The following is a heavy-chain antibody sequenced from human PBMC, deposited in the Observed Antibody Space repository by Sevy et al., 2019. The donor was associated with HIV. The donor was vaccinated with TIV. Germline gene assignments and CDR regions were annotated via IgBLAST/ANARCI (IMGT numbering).Heavy chain of an antibody. Sequence: ASVKVSCKASGGTFSSYAISWVRQAPGQGLEWMGGIIPIFGTANYAQKFQGRVTITADESTSTAYMELSSLGSEDTAVYYCARERLPPPYCGGDCYRSYYYYGMDVWGQGTTVTVSS. V-gene: IGHV1-69*13. CDR2: IIPIFGTA. CDR1: GGTFSSYA. CDR3: ARERLPPPYCGGDCYRSYYYYGMDV. J-gene: IGHJ6*02. D-gene: IGHD2-21*02.